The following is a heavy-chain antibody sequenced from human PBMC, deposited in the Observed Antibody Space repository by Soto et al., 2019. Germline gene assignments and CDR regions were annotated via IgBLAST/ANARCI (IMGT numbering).Heavy chain of an antibody. CDR3: ASQPQRVRGIYYYYYYGMDV. Sequence: SETLSLTCAVYGGSFSGYYWSWIRQPPGKGLEWIGEINHSGSTNYNPSLKSRVTISVDTSKNQFSLKLSSVTAADTAVYYCASQPQRVRGIYYYYYYGMDVWGQGTTVTVSS. D-gene: IGHD3-10*01. V-gene: IGHV4-34*01. CDR2: INHSGST. CDR1: GGSFSGYY. J-gene: IGHJ6*02.